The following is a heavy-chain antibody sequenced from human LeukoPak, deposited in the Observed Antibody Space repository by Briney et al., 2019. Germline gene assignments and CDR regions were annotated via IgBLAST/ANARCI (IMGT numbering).Heavy chain of an antibody. J-gene: IGHJ4*02. Sequence: GGSLRLSCVASGFTFSTYWMTWVRQAPGKGLEWVANINEDGSEKHYVDSVKGRFTVSRDNAKNSLYLQMNSLRVEDTAVYYCPREEAGGPDYWGQGTLVTVSS. CDR1: GFTFSTYW. D-gene: IGHD3-16*01. CDR2: INEDGSEK. V-gene: IGHV3-7*01. CDR3: PREEAGGPDY.